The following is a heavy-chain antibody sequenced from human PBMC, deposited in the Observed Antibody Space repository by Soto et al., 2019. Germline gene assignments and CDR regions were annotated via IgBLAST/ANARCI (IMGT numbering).Heavy chain of an antibody. Sequence: ASVKVSCKASGYTFINYGFSWVRQAPGQGLEWMGWISAYNGNTNYAQRLQGRVTMTTDTSTSTAYMELRSLRSDDTAVYYCARDWGYYYGSSGYNHGALDIWGQGTVVTVSS. CDR3: ARDWGYYYGSSGYNHGALDI. V-gene: IGHV1-18*01. D-gene: IGHD3-22*01. CDR2: ISAYNGNT. J-gene: IGHJ3*02. CDR1: GYTFINYG.